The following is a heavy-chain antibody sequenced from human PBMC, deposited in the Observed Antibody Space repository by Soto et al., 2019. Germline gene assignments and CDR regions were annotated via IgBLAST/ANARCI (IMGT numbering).Heavy chain of an antibody. V-gene: IGHV4-34*01. J-gene: IGHJ4*02. CDR2: INHSGST. D-gene: IGHD2-15*01. Sequence: SETLSLTCAVYGGSFSGYYWSWIRQPSGKGLEWIGEINHSGSTNYNPSLKSRVTISVDTSKNQFSLNLNSVTAADTAVYYCARQLLRARYFDYWGQGTLVTVSS. CDR1: GGSFSGYY. CDR3: ARQLLRARYFDY.